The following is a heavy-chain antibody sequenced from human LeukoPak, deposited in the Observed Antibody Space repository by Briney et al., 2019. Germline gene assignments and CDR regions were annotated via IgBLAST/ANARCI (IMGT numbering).Heavy chain of an antibody. V-gene: IGHV3-30*18. CDR2: MSYDGSNK. Sequence: GGSLRPSCAASGFTFSTYGMHWVRQAPGKGLEWVAVMSYDGSNKYYADSVKGRFTISRDNSKNTLDLQMNSLRPEDTAVYYCAKGSQSSGSYGPLDYWGQGTLVTVSS. J-gene: IGHJ4*02. CDR1: GFTFSTYG. CDR3: AKGSQSSGSYGPLDY. D-gene: IGHD1-26*01.